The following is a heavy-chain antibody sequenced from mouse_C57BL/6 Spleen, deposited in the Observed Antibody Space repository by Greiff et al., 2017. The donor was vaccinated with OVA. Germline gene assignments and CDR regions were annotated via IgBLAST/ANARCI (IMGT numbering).Heavy chain of an antibody. J-gene: IGHJ3*01. CDR2: INPNNGGT. CDR3: ARGDYGSSYDGAWFAY. V-gene: IGHV1-18*01. Sequence: EVQLQQSGPELVKPGASVKIPCKASGYTFTDYNMDWVKQSHGKSLEWIGDINPNNGGTIYNQKFKGKATLTVDKSSSTAYMELRSLTSEDTAVYYCARGDYGSSYDGAWFAYWGQGTLVTVSA. D-gene: IGHD1-1*01. CDR1: GYTFTDYN.